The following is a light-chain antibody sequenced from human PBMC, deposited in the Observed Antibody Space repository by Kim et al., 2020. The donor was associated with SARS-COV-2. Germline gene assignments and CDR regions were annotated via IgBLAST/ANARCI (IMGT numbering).Light chain of an antibody. Sequence: DIQMTQSPSTLSASVGDRVTITCRASQSISLSLAWYQQKPGRAPKLLIYKASTLQSGVPSRFSGSGSGTEFTLTINSLRPDDFAGYYCEQYESGPWTFGQGAKLGV. CDR1: QSISLS. J-gene: IGKJ2*02. V-gene: IGKV1-5*03. CDR3: EQYESGPWT. CDR2: KAS.